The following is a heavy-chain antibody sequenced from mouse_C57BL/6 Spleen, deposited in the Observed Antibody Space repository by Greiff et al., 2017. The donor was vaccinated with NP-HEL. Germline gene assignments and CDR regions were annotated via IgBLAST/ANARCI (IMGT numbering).Heavy chain of an antibody. CDR3: ARWYDRYYYAMDY. V-gene: IGHV14-2*01. CDR1: GFNINDYY. D-gene: IGHD2-3*01. CDR2: IDPEDGET. Sequence: KQSGAELVKPGASVKLYCTASGFNINDYYMQWVKQRTEQGLGWIGRIDPEDGETKYAPKFQGKATITADTPSNTAYMQHSSLTAEDTCVYYCARWYDRYYYAMDYWGQGTSVTVSS. J-gene: IGHJ4*01.